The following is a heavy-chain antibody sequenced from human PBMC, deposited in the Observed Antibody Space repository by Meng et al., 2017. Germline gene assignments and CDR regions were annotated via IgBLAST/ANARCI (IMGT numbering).Heavy chain of an antibody. CDR2: IYSGGST. J-gene: IGHJ4*02. CDR3: ARGPRLGELSFYRPYLDY. Sequence: GGSLRLSCAASGFTVSSNYMSWVRQAPGKGLEWVSVIYSGGSTYYADSVKGRFTISRDNSKNTLYLQMNSLRAEDTAVYYCARGPRLGELSFYRPYLDYWGQGTLVTVSS. CDR1: GFTVSSNY. V-gene: IGHV3-66*02. D-gene: IGHD3-16*02.